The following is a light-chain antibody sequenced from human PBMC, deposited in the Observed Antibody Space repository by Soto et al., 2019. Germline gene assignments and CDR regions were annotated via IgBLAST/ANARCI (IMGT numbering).Light chain of an antibody. CDR2: ANT. Sequence: QAVVTQSPSVSGAPGQRVTISCTGSRSNIGAGYDVHWYQQLPGTAPKLLIYANTNRPSGVPDRFSGSKSGTSASLAITGLQAEDEADYYCQSYDTSLSAWVFGGGTKVTVL. J-gene: IGLJ3*02. CDR3: QSYDTSLSAWV. V-gene: IGLV1-40*01. CDR1: RSNIGAGYD.